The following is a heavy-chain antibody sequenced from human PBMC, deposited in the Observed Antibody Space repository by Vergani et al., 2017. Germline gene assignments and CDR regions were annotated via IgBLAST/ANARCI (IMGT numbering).Heavy chain of an antibody. CDR1: GGNFSTDA. Sequence: QVHLVQSGAEVQKPGSSVKVSCKASGGNFSTDAFSWVRQAPGQGLEWMGRIIPKFGTANYAERFRGRVIITADESTDTAHMELSSLISEDTAVYYCAREEVDAFDIWGQGTMVTVSS. CDR3: AREEVDAFDI. CDR2: IIPKFGTA. J-gene: IGHJ3*02. V-gene: IGHV1-69*13.